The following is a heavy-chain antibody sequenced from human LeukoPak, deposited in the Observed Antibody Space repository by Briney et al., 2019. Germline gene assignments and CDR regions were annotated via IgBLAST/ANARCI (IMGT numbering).Heavy chain of an antibody. CDR1: GGSISTYY. J-gene: IGHJ4*02. CDR3: ARQGGLGTPASGSLEAFDY. D-gene: IGHD4-23*01. CDR2: FYVSVSI. V-gene: IGHV4-4*07. Sequence: SETLSLTCTVSGGSISTYYWSWVRQPAGKGLEWIGHFYVSVSIHYNPSLKSRITISVDKSKNQFSLKLTSVTAADTAVYYCARQGGLGTPASGSLEAFDYWGQGTLVTVSS.